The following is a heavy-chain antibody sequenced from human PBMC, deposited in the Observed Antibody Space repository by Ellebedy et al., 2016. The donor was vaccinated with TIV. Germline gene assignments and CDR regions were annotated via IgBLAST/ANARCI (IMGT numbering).Heavy chain of an antibody. J-gene: IGHJ4*02. CDR3: ARDRGGYTYGNFDY. D-gene: IGHD5-18*01. CDR1: GFTFSSYS. V-gene: IGHV3-48*02. Sequence: GGSLRLXXAASGFTFSSYSMNWVRQAPGKGLEWVSYISSSSSTIHYADSVKGRFTISRDNAKNSLYPQMNSLRDEDTAVYYCARDRGGYTYGNFDYWGQGTLVTVSS. CDR2: ISSSSSTI.